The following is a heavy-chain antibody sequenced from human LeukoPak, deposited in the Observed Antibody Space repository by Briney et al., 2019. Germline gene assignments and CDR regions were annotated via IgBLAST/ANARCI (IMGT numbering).Heavy chain of an antibody. D-gene: IGHD5-24*01. Sequence: GSPELSFAGSGFLFWRNWMSRVRLAPGKGLEWVANIKEDGTETYYVDSVKGRFTISRDNAKNSLYLQMNSLRVEDTAVYYCAKEGRSLQTYWGQGTLVTVSS. J-gene: IGHJ4*02. V-gene: IGHV3-7*03. CDR2: IKEDGTET. CDR3: AKEGRSLQTY. CDR1: GFLFWRNW.